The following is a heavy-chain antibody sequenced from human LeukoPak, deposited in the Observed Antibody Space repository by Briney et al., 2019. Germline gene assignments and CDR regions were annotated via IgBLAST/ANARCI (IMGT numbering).Heavy chain of an antibody. Sequence: GGSLRLSCAASGFTFSSYAMSWVRQAPGKGLEWVSSISSSSNYVYYADSVKGRFTISRDNAKNSLYLQMNSLRAEDTAVYYCAREPFWSGYYSNLHFDYWGQGTLVTVSS. CDR2: ISSSSNYV. D-gene: IGHD3-3*01. J-gene: IGHJ4*02. CDR1: GFTFSSYA. CDR3: AREPFWSGYYSNLHFDY. V-gene: IGHV3-21*01.